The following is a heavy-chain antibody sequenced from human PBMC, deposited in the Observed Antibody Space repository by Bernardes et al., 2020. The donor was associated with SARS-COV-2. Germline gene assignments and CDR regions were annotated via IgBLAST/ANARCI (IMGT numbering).Heavy chain of an antibody. D-gene: IGHD3-16*01. CDR1: AFTFSNYW. CDR2: INYSGST. Sequence: GSLRLSCAASAFTFSNYWMSWVRQAPGKGLEWIGEINYSGSTNYNPSLKSRVTISVDTSKNQFPLNLSSVTAADTAAYYCARAVWGIWYFDRWGRGTLVTVSS. V-gene: IGHV4-34*01. CDR3: ARAVWGIWYFDR. J-gene: IGHJ2*01.